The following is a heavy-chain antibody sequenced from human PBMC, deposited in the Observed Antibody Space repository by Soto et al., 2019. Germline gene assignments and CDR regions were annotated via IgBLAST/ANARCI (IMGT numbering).Heavy chain of an antibody. Sequence: SETLSLTCTVSGGSIRRYYWSWIRQPPGKGLEWLGYLYNTGSTIYNPSLESRVTISVDTSKNQFSLNLNSVTAVDTDVYYCARDLWGYCGTDCYPLDVWGPGTTVT. CDR3: ARDLWGYCGTDCYPLDV. D-gene: IGHD2-21*02. V-gene: IGHV4-59*01. J-gene: IGHJ6*02. CDR2: LYNTGST. CDR1: GGSIRRYY.